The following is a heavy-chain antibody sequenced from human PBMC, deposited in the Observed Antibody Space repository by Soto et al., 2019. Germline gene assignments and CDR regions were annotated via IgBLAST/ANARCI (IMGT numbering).Heavy chain of an antibody. CDR3: ARDFPRNRLGRLGSSWHEAPYYFDY. CDR2: ISAYNGNT. Sequence: ASVNVSCKASGYTFTSYGISWVRQAPGQGLEWMGWISAYNGNTNYAQKLQGRVTMTTDTSTSTAYMELRSLRSDDTAVYYCARDFPRNRLGRLGSSWHEAPYYFDYWGQGTLVTVSS. CDR1: GYTFTSYG. V-gene: IGHV1-18*01. D-gene: IGHD6-13*01. J-gene: IGHJ4*02.